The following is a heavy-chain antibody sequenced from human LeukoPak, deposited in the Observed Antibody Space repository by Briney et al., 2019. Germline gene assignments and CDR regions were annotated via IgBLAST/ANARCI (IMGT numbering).Heavy chain of an antibody. V-gene: IGHV1-69*13. CDR1: VCTFSSYA. J-gene: IGHJ5*02. CDR2: IIPIFGTA. D-gene: IGHD2-2*02. CDR3: ARSMGCSSTSCYRPRVRFDP. Sequence: ASVKVSCKASVCTFSSYAISWVRQAPGQGLEWMGGIIPIFGTANYAQKFQGRVTITADESTSTAYMELSSLRSEDTAVYYCARSMGCSSTSCYRPRVRFDPWGQGTLVTVSS.